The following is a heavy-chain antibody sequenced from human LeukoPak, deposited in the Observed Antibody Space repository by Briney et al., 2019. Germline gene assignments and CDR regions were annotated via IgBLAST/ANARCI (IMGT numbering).Heavy chain of an antibody. J-gene: IGHJ4*02. V-gene: IGHV1-18*01. CDR1: GYTFTSYG. CDR2: IGAYNGNT. CDR3: ARSGDDILTGYYNVAFDY. Sequence: ASVKVSCKASGYTFTSYGISWVRQAPGQGLEWMGWIGAYNGNTNYAQKLQGRVTMTTDTSTSTAYMELRSLRSDDTAVYYCARSGDDILTGYYNVAFDYWGQGTLVTVSS. D-gene: IGHD3-9*01.